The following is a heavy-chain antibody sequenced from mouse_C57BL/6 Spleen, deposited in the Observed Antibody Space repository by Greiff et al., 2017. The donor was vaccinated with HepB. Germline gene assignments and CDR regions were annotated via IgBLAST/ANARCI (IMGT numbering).Heavy chain of an antibody. CDR3: ARKGTNCFDY. D-gene: IGHD3-3*01. V-gene: IGHV1-64*01. CDR2: IHPNSGST. CDR1: GYPFTSYW. J-gene: IGHJ2*01. Sequence: QVQLQQPGAELVKPGASVKLSCKASGYPFTSYWMHWVKQRPGQGLEWIGMIHPNSGSTNYNEKFKSKATLTVDKSSSTAYMQLSSLTSEDSAVYYCARKGTNCFDYWGQGTTLTVSS.